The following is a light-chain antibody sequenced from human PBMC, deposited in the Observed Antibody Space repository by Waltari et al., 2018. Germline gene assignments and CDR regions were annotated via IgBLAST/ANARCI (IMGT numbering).Light chain of an antibody. Sequence: FVLTQPHSVSEYPGQSVTISCTRSSGSIATSFLQWYQKRPGRAPTTVIYEDNQRPSGVPDRFSGSIDTSSNSASLTISGLRSDDEADYYCQSYDSRIVFGGGTKLTVL. V-gene: IGLV6-57*04. CDR2: EDN. CDR1: SGSIATSF. J-gene: IGLJ2*01. CDR3: QSYDSRIV.